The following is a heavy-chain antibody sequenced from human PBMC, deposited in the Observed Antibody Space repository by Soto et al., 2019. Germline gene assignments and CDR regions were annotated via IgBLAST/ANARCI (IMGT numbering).Heavy chain of an antibody. CDR2: ISAYNGNT. J-gene: IGHJ6*02. CDR1: GYTFTSYG. V-gene: IGHV1-18*01. D-gene: IGHD2-2*01. CDR3: ARDLEPNIVVVPAAMLDYYYGMDV. Sequence: ASVKVSCKASGYTFTSYGISWVRQAPGQGLEWMGWISAYNGNTNYAQKLQGRVTMTTDTSTSTAYMELRSLRSDDTAVYYCARDLEPNIVVVPAAMLDYYYGMDVWGQGNTVTVSS.